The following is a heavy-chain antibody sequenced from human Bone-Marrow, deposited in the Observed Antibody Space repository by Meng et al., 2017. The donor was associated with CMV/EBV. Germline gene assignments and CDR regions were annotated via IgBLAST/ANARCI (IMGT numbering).Heavy chain of an antibody. CDR3: ASGGGGYSYGSGY. CDR2: INPNCGGT. D-gene: IGHD5-18*01. Sequence: VKVGGEVKRPGTADSVSGQAAGYTFHGYCRHWVRQAPGQGLEWIGWINPNCGGTNYAQKLQRRVTMTRDTAISTAYMELSRLRSDDTAVYYCASGGGGYSYGSGYWGQGTLVTVSS. CDR1: GYTFHGYC. J-gene: IGHJ4*02. V-gene: IGHV1-2*02.